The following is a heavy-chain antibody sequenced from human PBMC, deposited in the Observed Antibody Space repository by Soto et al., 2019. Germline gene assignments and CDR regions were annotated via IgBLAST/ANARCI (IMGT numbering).Heavy chain of an antibody. CDR1: GGTFSSYA. CDR3: ATNSGSSLRQAFDI. CDR2: IIPIFGTA. J-gene: IGHJ3*02. V-gene: IGHV1-69*13. D-gene: IGHD1-26*01. Sequence: SVKVSCKASGGTFSSYAISWVRQAPGQGLEWMGGIIPIFGTANYAQKFQGRVTITADESTSTAYMELSSLRSEDTAVYYCATNSGSSLRQAFDIWGPGTIVTGS.